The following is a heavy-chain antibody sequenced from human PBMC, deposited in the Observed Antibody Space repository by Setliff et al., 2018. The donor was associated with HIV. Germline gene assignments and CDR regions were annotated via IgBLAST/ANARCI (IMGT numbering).Heavy chain of an antibody. Sequence: GASVKVSCKASGYTFTGYYMHWVRQAPGQGVEWMGWINPNSGGTTYAQKFQGRVTMTRDTSISTAYMELSRLRSDDTAVYYCARGMDYYDTSGYYQYYFDYWGQGTLVTVSS. D-gene: IGHD3-22*01. CDR3: ARGMDYYDTSGYYQYYFDY. CDR1: GYTFTGYY. J-gene: IGHJ4*02. V-gene: IGHV1-2*02. CDR2: INPNSGGT.